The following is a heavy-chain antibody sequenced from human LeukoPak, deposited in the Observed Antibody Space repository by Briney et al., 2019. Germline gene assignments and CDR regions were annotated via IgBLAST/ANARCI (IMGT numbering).Heavy chain of an antibody. Sequence: ASVKVSCKASGYTFTSYGISWVRQAPGQGLEWIGWIVVGSGNTNYAQKFQERVTITRDMSTSTAYMELSSLRSEDTAVYYCAADRLYYDSSAPGLLYYYGMDVWGQGTTVTVSS. D-gene: IGHD3-22*01. CDR2: IVVGSGNT. CDR3: AADRLYYDSSAPGLLYYYGMDV. J-gene: IGHJ6*02. CDR1: GYTFTSYG. V-gene: IGHV1-58*02.